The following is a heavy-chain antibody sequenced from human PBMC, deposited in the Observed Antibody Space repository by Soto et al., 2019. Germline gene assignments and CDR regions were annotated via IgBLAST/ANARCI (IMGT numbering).Heavy chain of an antibody. D-gene: IGHD2-2*02. CDR3: ARAEGYCSSTSCYTYFDY. J-gene: IGHJ4*02. V-gene: IGHV4-61*01. Sequence: SETLSLTCTVSGGSVSSGSYYWSWIRQPPGKGLEWIGYIYYSGSTNYNPSLKSRVTISVDTSKNQFSLKLSSVTAADTAVYYCARAEGYCSSTSCYTYFDYWGKGTLVTVSS. CDR1: GGSVSSGSYY. CDR2: IYYSGST.